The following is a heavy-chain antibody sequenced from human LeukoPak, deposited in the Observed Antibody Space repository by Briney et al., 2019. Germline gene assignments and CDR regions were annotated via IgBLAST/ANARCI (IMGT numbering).Heavy chain of an antibody. D-gene: IGHD5-24*01. CDR1: GFSLRTSGVA. J-gene: IGHJ4*02. CDR2: IYWDDDK. V-gene: IGHV2-5*02. Sequence: ESGPTLVKPTQTLTLTCTFSGFSLRTSGVAVGWIRQPPGKALEWLGLIYWDDDKRYSPSLKSALTITKDTSKNQVVLTMTNMDPVDTATYYCAHRRDGYNSLDYWGQGTLVTVSS. CDR3: AHRRDGYNSLDY.